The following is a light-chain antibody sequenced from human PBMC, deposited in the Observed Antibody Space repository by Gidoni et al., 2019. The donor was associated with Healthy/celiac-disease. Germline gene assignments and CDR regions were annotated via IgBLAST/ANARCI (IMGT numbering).Light chain of an antibody. CDR2: DAS. CDR1: QSVSSY. V-gene: IGKV3-11*01. J-gene: IGKJ1*01. CDR3: QQRSNWLWT. Sequence: DIVLTQSPATLSLSPGERATLSCRASQSVSSYLAWYQQKPGQAPRLLIYDASNRATGIPARFSGSGSGTDFTLTISSLEPEDFAAYYCQQRSNWLWTFGQGTKVEIK.